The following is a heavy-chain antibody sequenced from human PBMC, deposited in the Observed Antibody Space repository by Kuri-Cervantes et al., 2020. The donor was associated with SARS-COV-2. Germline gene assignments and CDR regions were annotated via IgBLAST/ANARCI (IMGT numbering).Heavy chain of an antibody. Sequence: GSLRLSCGVYGWSFSDYYWTWIRQPPMKGLEWIGEINHTGSATYNPSLKSRVTISVDTSKNLFSLKLTSVTAADTAVYFCARGVVTIYGFLVLLPAPGWLDPWGQGTLVTVSS. CDR3: ARGVVTIYGFLVLLPAPGWLDP. J-gene: IGHJ5*02. CDR2: INHTGSA. CDR1: GWSFSDYY. V-gene: IGHV4-34*01. D-gene: IGHD3-3*01.